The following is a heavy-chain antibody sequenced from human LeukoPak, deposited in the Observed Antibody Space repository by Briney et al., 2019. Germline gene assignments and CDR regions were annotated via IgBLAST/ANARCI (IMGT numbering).Heavy chain of an antibody. Sequence: SETLSLTCTVSGGSISSYYWSWIRQPPGKGLEWIGYIYYSGSTNYNPSLKSRVTISVDSSKNQFSLKLSSVTAADTAVYYCARTTEGGYTCDYFYYYYMDVWGKGTTVTISS. CDR1: GGSISSYY. J-gene: IGHJ6*03. CDR2: IYYSGST. D-gene: IGHD5-18*01. V-gene: IGHV4-59*01. CDR3: ARTTEGGYTCDYFYYYYMDV.